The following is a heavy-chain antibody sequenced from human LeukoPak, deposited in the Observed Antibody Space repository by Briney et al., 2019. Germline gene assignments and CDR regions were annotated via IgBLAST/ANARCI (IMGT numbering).Heavy chain of an antibody. V-gene: IGHV3-11*01. J-gene: IGHJ4*02. CDR2: ISSSGSTI. CDR1: GFTFSDYY. CDR3: ARDLDPQIWFGELLPLKY. Sequence: GGSLRLSCAASGFTFSDYYMSWIRQAPGKGLEWVSYISSSGSTIYYADSVKGRFTISRDNAKNSLYLQMNSLRAEDTAVYYCARDLDPQIWFGELLPLKYWGQGTLVTVSS. D-gene: IGHD3-10*01.